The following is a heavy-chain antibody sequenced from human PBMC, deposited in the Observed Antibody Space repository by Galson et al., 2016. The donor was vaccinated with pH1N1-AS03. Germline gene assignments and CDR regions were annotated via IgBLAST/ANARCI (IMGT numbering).Heavy chain of an antibody. CDR3: ARDVLPYSLGLDV. D-gene: IGHD5-18*01. CDR2: VSHAGRT. V-gene: IGHV4-4*02. J-gene: IGHJ6*02. CDR1: GDSISTSNW. Sequence: SETLSLTCAVSGDSISTSNWWSWVRQPPGKGLEWIGEVSHAGRTNYSPSLKSRVTISLDKSKNQFSLQLNSVTAADTAVYYCARDVLPYSLGLDVWGQGTTVTVSS.